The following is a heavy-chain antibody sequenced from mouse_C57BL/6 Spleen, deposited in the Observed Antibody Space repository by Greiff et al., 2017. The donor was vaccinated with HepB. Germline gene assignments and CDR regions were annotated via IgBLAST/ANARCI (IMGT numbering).Heavy chain of an antibody. J-gene: IGHJ3*01. CDR2: ISSGGDYI. V-gene: IGHV5-9-1*02. Sequence: EVMLVESGEGLVKPGGSLKLSCAASGFTFSSYAMSWVRQTPEKRLEWVAYISSGGDYIYYADIVKGRFTIARDNARNTLYLQMSSLKSEDTAMYYGTRDRGQLRDCPFACWGKGIPVTVSA. CDR3: TRDRGQLRDCPFAC. D-gene: IGHD3-3*01. CDR1: GFTFSSYA.